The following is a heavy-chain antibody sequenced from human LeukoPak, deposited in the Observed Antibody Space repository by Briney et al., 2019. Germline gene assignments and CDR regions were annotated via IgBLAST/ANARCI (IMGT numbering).Heavy chain of an antibody. CDR2: ISGSGGST. V-gene: IGHV3-23*01. CDR1: GFTFSSYA. J-gene: IGHJ4*02. CDR3: AKDQLRYYDSSGYHNRVDY. D-gene: IGHD3-22*01. Sequence: GGSLRLSCAASGFTFSSYAMSWVRQAPGKGLEWVSAISGSGGSTYYADSVKGRFTISRDNSKNTLYLQMNSLRAEDTAVYYCAKDQLRYYDSSGYHNRVDYWGQGTLVTVSS.